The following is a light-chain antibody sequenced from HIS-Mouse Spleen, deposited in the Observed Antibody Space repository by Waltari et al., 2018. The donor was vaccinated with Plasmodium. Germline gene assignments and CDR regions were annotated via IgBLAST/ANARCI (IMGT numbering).Light chain of an antibody. J-gene: IGKJ1*01. CDR3: QQSYSTPPWT. CDR2: AAS. CDR1: QSISSY. Sequence: DIQMTQSPSSLSASVGDRVTITCRASQSISSYLNWYQQKPGKAPKLQIYAASSLQSGVPSRFSGSGSGTDFTLIISSLQPEDFATYYCQQSYSTPPWTFGQGTKVEIK. V-gene: IGKV1-39*01.